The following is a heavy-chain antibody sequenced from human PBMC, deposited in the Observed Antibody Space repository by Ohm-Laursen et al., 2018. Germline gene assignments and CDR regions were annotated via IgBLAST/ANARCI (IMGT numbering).Heavy chain of an antibody. CDR1: GSSISSGYY. Sequence: TLSLTCVVSGSSISSGYYWAWIRQPPGKGLEWIGSMHHSGYTYYNPSIKSRIIISVDTSKNQFYLKLTSVTAAGTAVYYCARYSSSSGSDAFDIWGQGTMVTVSS. J-gene: IGHJ3*02. CDR2: MHHSGYT. V-gene: IGHV4-38-2*01. D-gene: IGHD6-6*01. CDR3: ARYSSSSGSDAFDI.